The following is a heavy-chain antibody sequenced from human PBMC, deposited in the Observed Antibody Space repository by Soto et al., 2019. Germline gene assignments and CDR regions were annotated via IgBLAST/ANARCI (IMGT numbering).Heavy chain of an antibody. Sequence: SETLSLTCTVSGGSISSYYWSWIRQPPGKGLEWIGYIYYSGSTNYNPSLKSRVTISVDTSKNQFSLKLSSVTAADTAVYYCARDKEEHSSGWYYSYGMDVWGPGTTVTVSS. CDR2: IYYSGST. V-gene: IGHV4-59*12. CDR3: ARDKEEHSSGWYYSYGMDV. CDR1: GGSISSYY. D-gene: IGHD6-19*01. J-gene: IGHJ6*02.